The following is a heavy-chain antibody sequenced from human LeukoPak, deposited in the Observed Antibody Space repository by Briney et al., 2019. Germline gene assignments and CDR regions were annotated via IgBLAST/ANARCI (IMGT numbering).Heavy chain of an antibody. CDR1: GFTFSSYW. Sequence: GGSLRLSCAASGFTFSSYWMSWVRQAPGKGLEWVANIKQDGSEKNYADSVKGRFTISRDNAKNSLYLQMNSLRAEDTAVYYCARAADSGQNDYYYYYYMDVWGKGTTVTVSS. CDR3: ARAADSGQNDYYYYYYMDV. CDR2: IKQDGSEK. D-gene: IGHD2-15*01. J-gene: IGHJ6*03. V-gene: IGHV3-7*01.